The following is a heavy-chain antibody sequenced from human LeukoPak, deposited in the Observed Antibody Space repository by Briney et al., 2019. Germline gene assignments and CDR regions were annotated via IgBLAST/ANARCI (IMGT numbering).Heavy chain of an antibody. Sequence: SETLSLTCAVYGWSFSGYYWSWIRQPPGKGLEWIGEINHSGSTNYNPSLKSRVTISVVTSKNQFSLKLSSVTAADTAVYYCARKLRYFDWSKLGANWFDPWGQGTLVTVSS. CDR2: INHSGST. CDR1: GWSFSGYY. J-gene: IGHJ5*02. D-gene: IGHD3-9*01. CDR3: ARKLRYFDWSKLGANWFDP. V-gene: IGHV4-34*01.